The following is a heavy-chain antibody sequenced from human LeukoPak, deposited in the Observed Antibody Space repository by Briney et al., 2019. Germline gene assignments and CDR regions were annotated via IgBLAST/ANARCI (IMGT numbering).Heavy chain of an antibody. V-gene: IGHV3-30*18. Sequence: GGSLRLSCAASGLTFSSYGMHWVRQAPGKGLEWVALISYDGSNKYFADSVKGRFTISRDNSKNTLYLQMNSLRAEDTAVYYCAKESGPYFDSSSAFDIWGQGTVVTVSS. CDR2: ISYDGSNK. CDR3: AKESGPYFDSSSAFDI. CDR1: GLTFSSYG. J-gene: IGHJ3*02. D-gene: IGHD3-22*01.